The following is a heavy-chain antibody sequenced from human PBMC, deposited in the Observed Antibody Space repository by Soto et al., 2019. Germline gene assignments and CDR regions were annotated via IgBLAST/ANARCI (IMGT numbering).Heavy chain of an antibody. CDR2: IKSKTDGGTT. CDR3: AKQPASIRTFDY. J-gene: IGHJ4*02. V-gene: IGHV3-15*07. D-gene: IGHD2-2*01. Sequence: GGSLRLSCAASGFTFSNAWMNWVRQAPGKGLEWVGRIKSKTDGGTTDYAAPVKGRFTISRDDSKNTLYLQMNSLRAEDTAVYYCAKQPASIRTFDYWGQGALVTVSS. CDR1: GFTFSNAW.